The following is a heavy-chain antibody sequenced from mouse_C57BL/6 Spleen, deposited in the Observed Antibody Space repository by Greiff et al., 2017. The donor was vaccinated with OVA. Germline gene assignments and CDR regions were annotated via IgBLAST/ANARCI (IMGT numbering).Heavy chain of an antibody. D-gene: IGHD1-1*01. V-gene: IGHV1-59*01. CDR3: ARRDYYGSSYSDY. J-gene: IGHJ2*01. CDR2: IDPSDSYT. CDR1: GYTFTSYW. Sequence: VQLQQPGAELVRPGTSVKLSCKASGYTFTSYWMHWVKQRPGQGLEWIGVIDPSDSYTNYNQKFKGKATLTVDTSSSTAYMQLSSLTSEDSAVYYCARRDYYGSSYSDYWGQGTTLTVSS.